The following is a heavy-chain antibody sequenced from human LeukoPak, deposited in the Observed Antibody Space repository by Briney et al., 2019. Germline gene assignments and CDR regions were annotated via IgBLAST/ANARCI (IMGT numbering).Heavy chain of an antibody. CDR2: IRGSGGST. Sequence: GGSLRLSCAASGFTFRIYAMTWVRQSPGKGLEWVSAIRGSGGSTYYADSVKGRFTISRDNSKNTLYLQMNSLRAEDTAVYYCAKLFDDHGDYYFDYWGQGTLVTVSS. CDR1: GFTFRIYA. V-gene: IGHV3-23*01. CDR3: AKLFDDHGDYYFDY. D-gene: IGHD4-17*01. J-gene: IGHJ4*02.